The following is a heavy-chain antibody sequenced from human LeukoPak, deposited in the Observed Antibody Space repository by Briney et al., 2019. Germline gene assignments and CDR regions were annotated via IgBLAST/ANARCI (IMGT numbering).Heavy chain of an antibody. CDR1: GFTFSSYA. CDR2: ISGSGGST. D-gene: IGHD3-3*01. V-gene: IGHV3-23*01. Sequence: GGSLRLSCAASGFTFSSYAMSWVRQATGKGLEWVSAISGSGGSTYYADSVKGRFTISRDNSKNTLYLQMNSLRAEDTAVYYCAKDLWSGYYEDAFDIWGQGTMVTVSS. J-gene: IGHJ3*02. CDR3: AKDLWSGYYEDAFDI.